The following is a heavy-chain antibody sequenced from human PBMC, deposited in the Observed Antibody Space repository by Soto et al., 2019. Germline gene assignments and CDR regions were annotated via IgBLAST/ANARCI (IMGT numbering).Heavy chain of an antibody. V-gene: IGHV1-18*01. CDR3: ARDRGSTAWYSFDY. D-gene: IGHD2-2*01. J-gene: IGHJ4*02. Sequence: ASVKVSCKASGYTFTSYGISWVRQAPGQGLEWMGWISTYNGNTNYAQKLQDRVTMTTDTSTSTAYMELRSLRSDDTAVYYCARDRGSTAWYSFDYWGQGTLDIVYS. CDR2: ISTYNGNT. CDR1: GYTFTSYG.